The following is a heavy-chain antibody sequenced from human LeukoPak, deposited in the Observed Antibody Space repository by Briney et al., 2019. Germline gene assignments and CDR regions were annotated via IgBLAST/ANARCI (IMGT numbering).Heavy chain of an antibody. CDR2: ISSNGGST. D-gene: IGHD4-17*01. CDR3: ARGSYDYGDYVATIDY. Sequence: PGGSLGLSCAASGFTFSSYAMHWVRQAPGKGLKYVSAISSNGGSTYYANSVKGRFTISRDNSKNTLYLQMGSLRAEDMAVYYCARGSYDYGDYVATIDYWGQGTLVTVSS. CDR1: GFTFSSYA. J-gene: IGHJ4*02. V-gene: IGHV3-64*01.